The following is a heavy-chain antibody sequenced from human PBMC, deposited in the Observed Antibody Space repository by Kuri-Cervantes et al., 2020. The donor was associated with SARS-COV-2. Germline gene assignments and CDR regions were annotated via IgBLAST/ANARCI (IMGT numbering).Heavy chain of an antibody. V-gene: IGHV4-4*07. CDR1: GGSISSYY. Sequence: SETLSLTCTVSGGSISSYYWSWIRQPAGKGLEWIGRIYTSGSTNYNPSLKSRVTISVDTSKNQFSLKLSSVTAADTAVYYCARVARFLEWTPSPFAFDIWGQGTMVTVSS. D-gene: IGHD3-3*01. J-gene: IGHJ3*02. CDR2: IYTSGST. CDR3: ARVARFLEWTPSPFAFDI.